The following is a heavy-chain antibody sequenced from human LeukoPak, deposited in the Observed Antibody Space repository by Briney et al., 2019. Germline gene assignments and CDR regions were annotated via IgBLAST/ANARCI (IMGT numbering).Heavy chain of an antibody. J-gene: IGHJ4*02. V-gene: IGHV4-39*01. D-gene: IGHD4-17*01. Sequence: PSETLSLTCTVSGASIGSSSYYWGWIRQPPGKGLEWIGNIYYSGSTYYNPSLKSRVTFSIDTSKNQFSLKLNSVTASDTAVYYCARQKPDTTVTMWDPKNFDYWGQGTLVTVSS. CDR3: ARQKPDTTVTMWDPKNFDY. CDR1: GASIGSSSYY. CDR2: IYYSGST.